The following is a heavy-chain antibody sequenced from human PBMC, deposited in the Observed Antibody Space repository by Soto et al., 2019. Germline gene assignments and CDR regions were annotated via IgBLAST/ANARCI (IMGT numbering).Heavy chain of an antibody. CDR2: MSYSGST. D-gene: IGHD2-15*01. CDR1: GGSIFSSDYF. Sequence: ETLSLTCNVSGGSIFSSDYFWGWIRQAPGKGLEWIGSMSYSGSTLHNPSLRSRVTISVDTPKSQFSLKLSSVTATDTAVYYCTRLVGVPTSGYAGFDPGGQGTRVPV. J-gene: IGHJ5*02. V-gene: IGHV4-39*01. CDR3: TRLVGVPTSGYAGFDP.